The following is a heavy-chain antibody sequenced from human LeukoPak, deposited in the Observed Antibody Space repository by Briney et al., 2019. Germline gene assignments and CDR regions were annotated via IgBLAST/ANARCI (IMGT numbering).Heavy chain of an antibody. J-gene: IGHJ6*03. CDR3: ARAPLGMVRGVTMDV. CDR2: ISSSGSTI. D-gene: IGHD3-10*01. CDR1: GFTFSDYY. Sequence: GGSLRLSCAASGFTFSDYYMTWIRQAPGKGLEWISYISSSGSTIYYAGSVKGRFTISRDNAKNSLYLQMNSLRAEDTAVHYCARAPLGMVRGVTMDVWGKGTTVTVSS. V-gene: IGHV3-11*01.